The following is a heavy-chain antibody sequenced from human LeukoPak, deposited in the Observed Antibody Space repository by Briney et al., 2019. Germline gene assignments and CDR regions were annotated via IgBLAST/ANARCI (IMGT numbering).Heavy chain of an antibody. CDR2: ISSSSSYI. V-gene: IGHV3-21*01. J-gene: IGHJ4*02. D-gene: IGHD6-19*01. CDR3: ARDKRGIAVAGSFDY. Sequence: GGSLRLSCAASGFTFSSYSMNWVRQAPGKGLEWVSSISSSSSYIYYADSVKGRFTISRDNAKNSLYLQMNSPRAEDTAVYYCARDKRGIAVAGSFDYWGQGTLVTVSS. CDR1: GFTFSSYS.